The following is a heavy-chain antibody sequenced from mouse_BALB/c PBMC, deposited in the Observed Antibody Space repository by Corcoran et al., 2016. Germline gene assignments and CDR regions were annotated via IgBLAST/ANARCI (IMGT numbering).Heavy chain of an antibody. Sequence: EVQLQQSGPELVKPGASVKMSCKASGYTFNSYVMHWVKQKPGQGLEWIGYINPYNDGTKYNEKFKGKATLTSDKSSSTAYMELSSLTSEDSAVYYCARSYDYDYFDYWGQGTTLTVSS. CDR2: INPYNDGT. D-gene: IGHD2-4*01. V-gene: IGHV1S136*01. J-gene: IGHJ2*01. CDR1: GYTFNSYV. CDR3: ARSYDYDYFDY.